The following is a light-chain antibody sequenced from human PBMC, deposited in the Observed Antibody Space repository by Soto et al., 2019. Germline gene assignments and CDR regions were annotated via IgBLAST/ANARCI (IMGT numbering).Light chain of an antibody. J-gene: IGKJ1*01. CDR3: QQSYSTPKT. Sequence: DIQMTQSPSSLSASVVDRVAITCRTSQNINRYLNWYQQKPGKAPKLLVYSASSLQSGVPSRFSGSGSGTDFTLTISSLQPEDFATYYCQQSYSTPKTFGQGTKVDIK. V-gene: IGKV1-39*01. CDR1: QNINRY. CDR2: SAS.